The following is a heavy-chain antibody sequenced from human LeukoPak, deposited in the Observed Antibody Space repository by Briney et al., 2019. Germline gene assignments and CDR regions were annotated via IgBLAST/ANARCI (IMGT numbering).Heavy chain of an antibody. Sequence: SGGSLRLSCAASGFAFGSSAMSWVRQAPGKGLDWVSLISASGGSTYYADSVKGRFTISRDNAKNSLYLQMNSLRAEDTAVYYCARASVHYYYGMDVWGQGTTVTVSS. V-gene: IGHV3-23*01. CDR3: ARASVHYYYGMDV. CDR1: GFAFGSSA. CDR2: ISASGGST. J-gene: IGHJ6*02.